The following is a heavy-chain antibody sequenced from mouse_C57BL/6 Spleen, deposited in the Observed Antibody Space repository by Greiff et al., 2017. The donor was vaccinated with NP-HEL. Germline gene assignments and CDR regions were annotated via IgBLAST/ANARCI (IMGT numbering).Heavy chain of an antibody. CDR3: ARSGTVVARGFAY. CDR1: GYAFSSYW. V-gene: IGHV1-80*01. Sequence: LVESGAELVKPGASVKISCKASGYAFSSYWMNWVKQRPGKGLEWIGQIYPGDGDTNYNGKFKGKATLTADKSSSTAYMQLSSLTSEDSAVYFCARSGTVVARGFAYWGQGTLVTVSA. CDR2: IYPGDGDT. D-gene: IGHD1-1*01. J-gene: IGHJ3*01.